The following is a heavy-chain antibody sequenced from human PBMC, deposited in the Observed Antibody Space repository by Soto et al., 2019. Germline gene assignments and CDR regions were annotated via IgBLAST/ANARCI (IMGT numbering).Heavy chain of an antibody. CDR3: AEGQLGDISSFDH. J-gene: IGHJ4*02. CDR2: ISGSGGAT. CDR1: GFTFSSYA. V-gene: IGHV3-23*01. Sequence: PGGSLRLSCAASGFTFSSYAMSWVRQSPGKRLEWVSSISGSGGATYYADSVKGRFTISRDKSKNTVYLQVNSLRAEDTAVYYRAEGQLGDISSFDHWDQGXLVTVGS. D-gene: IGHD3-10*01.